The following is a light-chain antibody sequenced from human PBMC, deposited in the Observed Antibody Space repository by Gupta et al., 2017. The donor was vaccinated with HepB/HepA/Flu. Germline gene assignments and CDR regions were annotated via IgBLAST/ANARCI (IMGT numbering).Light chain of an antibody. CDR2: LGS. Sequence: DVVMTQSPLSLPVTPGEPAAISCRSSQSLLHSNGYNYLDRYLQKPGQSPQLLIYLGSNRASGVPGRLGGSGSGTDFTLKISRVEAEDVGVYCCMQGLQTPRITFGQGTRLEIK. CDR1: QSLLHSNGYNY. V-gene: IGKV2-28*01. J-gene: IGKJ5*01. CDR3: MQGLQTPRIT.